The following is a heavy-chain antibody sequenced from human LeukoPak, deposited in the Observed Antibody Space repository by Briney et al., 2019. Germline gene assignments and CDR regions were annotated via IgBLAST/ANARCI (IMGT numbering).Heavy chain of an antibody. D-gene: IGHD5-24*01. J-gene: IGHJ4*02. Sequence: GGSLRLSCAPSGFTFSSYGMHWVRQAPGKGLEWVAVIWYDGSYKYYADSVKGRFTISRDNSKNTLYLQMNSLRAEDTAVYYCARGDGYNFFDYWGQGTLVTVSS. CDR3: ARGDGYNFFDY. CDR1: GFTFSSYG. CDR2: IWYDGSYK. V-gene: IGHV3-33*01.